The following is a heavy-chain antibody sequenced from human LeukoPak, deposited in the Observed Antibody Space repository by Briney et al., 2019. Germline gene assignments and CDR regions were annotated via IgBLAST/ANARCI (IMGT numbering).Heavy chain of an antibody. D-gene: IGHD3-3*01. CDR3: ARGIFGVVINDY. J-gene: IGHJ4*02. CDR1: GGSISSSSYY. CDR2: IYYSGST. Sequence: SETLSLTCTVSGGSISSSSYYWGWIRQPPGKGLEWIGSIYYSGSTYYNPSLKSRVTISVDTSKNQFSLKLSSVAAADTAVYYCARGIFGVVINDYWGQGTLVTVSS. V-gene: IGHV4-39*01.